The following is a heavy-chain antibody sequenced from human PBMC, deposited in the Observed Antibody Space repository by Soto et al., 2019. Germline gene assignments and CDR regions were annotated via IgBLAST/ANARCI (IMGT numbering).Heavy chain of an antibody. CDR1: GFSLSTSGVG. V-gene: IGHV2-5*01. J-gene: IGHJ5*02. Sequence: SGPTLVKPTQTLTLTCTFSGFSLSTSGVGVGWIRQPPGKALEWLALIYWNDDKRYSPSLKSRLTITKDTSKNQVVLTMTNMDPVDTTTYYCAREVWSAAPGRASNWFDPWGQGTLVTVSS. CDR2: IYWNDDK. D-gene: IGHD3-3*01. CDR3: AREVWSAAPGRASNWFDP.